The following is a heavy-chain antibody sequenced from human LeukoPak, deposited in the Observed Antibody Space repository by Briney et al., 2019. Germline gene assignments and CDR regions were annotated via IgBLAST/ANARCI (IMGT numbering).Heavy chain of an antibody. Sequence: PSETLSLTCTVSGGSISSSSYYWGWIRQPPGKGLEWIGSIYYSGSTYYNPSLKSRVTISVDTSKNQFSLKLSSVTAADTAVYYCARYLRGAVAGTDAFDIWGQGTMVTVSS. CDR3: ARYLRGAVAGTDAFDI. V-gene: IGHV4-39*01. CDR1: GGSISSSSYY. CDR2: IYYSGST. D-gene: IGHD6-19*01. J-gene: IGHJ3*02.